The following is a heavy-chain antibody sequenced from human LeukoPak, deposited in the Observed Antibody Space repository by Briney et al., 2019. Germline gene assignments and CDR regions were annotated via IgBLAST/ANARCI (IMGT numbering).Heavy chain of an antibody. D-gene: IGHD2-15*01. CDR3: ARRYCSGGSSYLSFDN. CDR1: GYSFTSYW. Sequence: GESLKISCKGSGYSFTSYWIGWVRQMPGKGLEWMGIIYPGGSDTRYSPSFQGQVTISADKSISTAYLQWSSLTASDTAMYYCARRYCSGGSSYLSFDNWGQGTLVTVSS. V-gene: IGHV5-51*01. CDR2: IYPGGSDT. J-gene: IGHJ4*02.